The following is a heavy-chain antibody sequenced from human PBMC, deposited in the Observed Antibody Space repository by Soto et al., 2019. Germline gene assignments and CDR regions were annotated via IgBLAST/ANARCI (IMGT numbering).Heavy chain of an antibody. Sequence: QVQLIQSGAEVKKPGSSVKVSCMAYGGTFSRYAISWVRQAPGRGLEWMGGLTPIFGTANYAQKFQGRVAITADESTRTSYMELRSLRSGDTAVYYCARGWGYDTSDYYYAYWGQGTLITVSS. J-gene: IGHJ4*02. CDR3: ARGWGYDTSDYYYAY. V-gene: IGHV1-69*01. CDR2: LTPIFGTA. D-gene: IGHD3-22*01. CDR1: GGTFSRYA.